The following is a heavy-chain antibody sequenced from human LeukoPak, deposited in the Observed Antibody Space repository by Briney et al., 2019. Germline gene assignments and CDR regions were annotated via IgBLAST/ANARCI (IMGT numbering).Heavy chain of an antibody. D-gene: IGHD3-10*01. J-gene: IGHJ4*02. Sequence: GGSLRLSCAASGFTFSSYAMSWVRQAPGKGLEWVSAISGSGGSTYYADSVKGRFTISRDNSKNTLHLQMNSLRAEDTAVYYCAKSLLWFGELSNYWGQGTLVTVSS. V-gene: IGHV3-23*01. CDR1: GFTFSSYA. CDR2: ISGSGGST. CDR3: AKSLLWFGELSNY.